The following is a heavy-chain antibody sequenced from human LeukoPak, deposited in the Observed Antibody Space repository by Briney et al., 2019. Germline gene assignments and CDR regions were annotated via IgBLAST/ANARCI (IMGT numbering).Heavy chain of an antibody. J-gene: IGHJ4*02. Sequence: GGSLRLSCAASGFIFSDYSMSWVRQAPGKGLEWVSVIYSGGSTYYADSVKGRFTISRDNSKNTLYLQMNSLRAEDTAVYYCARGLGSLDYWGQGTLVTVSS. CDR2: IYSGGST. CDR3: ARGLGSLDY. CDR1: GFIFSDYS. D-gene: IGHD6-19*01. V-gene: IGHV3-53*01.